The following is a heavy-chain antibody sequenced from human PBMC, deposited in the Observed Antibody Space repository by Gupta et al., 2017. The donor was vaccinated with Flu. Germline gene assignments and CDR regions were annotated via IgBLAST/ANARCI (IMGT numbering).Heavy chain of an antibody. J-gene: IGHJ5*02. D-gene: IGHD1-7*01. CDR3: AQELWPYASNWFDP. CDR2: VKQDGSEK. CDR1: GFTFSSYG. Sequence: EVQLVESGGGLVQPGGSLRLSCAASGFTFSSYGMSWVRQAPGKGLEWVANVKQDGSEKYYVDSVKGRFTISRDNAKNSLYLQMNSLRAEDTAVYYCAQELWPYASNWFDPWGQGTLVTVSS. V-gene: IGHV3-7*01.